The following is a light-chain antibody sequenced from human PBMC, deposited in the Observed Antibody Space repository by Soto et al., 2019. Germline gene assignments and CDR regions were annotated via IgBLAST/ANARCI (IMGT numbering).Light chain of an antibody. J-gene: IGKJ1*01. CDR2: KAS. Sequence: DILMTQSPSTLSASVGDRVTITCRASQSVSSWLAWFQQKPGKAPKLLIYKASSLESGVPSRFSGSGSGTEFTLTISSLQPDEFATYYCQQYNSGSPWTFGQGTKVEIK. CDR3: QQYNSGSPWT. V-gene: IGKV1-5*03. CDR1: QSVSSW.